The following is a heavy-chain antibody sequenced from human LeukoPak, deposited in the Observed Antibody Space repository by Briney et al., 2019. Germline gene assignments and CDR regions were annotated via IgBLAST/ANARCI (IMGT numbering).Heavy chain of an antibody. V-gene: IGHV3-33*06. D-gene: IGHD1-26*01. Sequence: PGRSLGLSCAASGFTFSSYGMHWVRQAPGKGPEWVAVIWYDGSNKYYADSVKGRFTISRDNSKNTLYLQMNSLRAEDTAVYYCAKGKWELWRYFDYWGQGTLVTVSS. J-gene: IGHJ4*02. CDR3: AKGKWELWRYFDY. CDR1: GFTFSSYG. CDR2: IWYDGSNK.